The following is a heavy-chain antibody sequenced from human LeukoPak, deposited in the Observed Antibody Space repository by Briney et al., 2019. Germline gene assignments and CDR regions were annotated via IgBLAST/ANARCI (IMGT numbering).Heavy chain of an antibody. CDR2: INSDGSST. V-gene: IGHV3-74*01. J-gene: IGHJ6*02. CDR3: ARAKTLRYFVEVDYYYYGMDV. CDR1: GFTFSSYW. D-gene: IGHD3-9*01. Sequence: GGSLRLSCAASGFTFSSYWMHWVRQAPGKGLVWVSRINSDGSSTSYADSVKGRFTISRDNAKNTLYLQMNSLRAEDTAVYYCARAKTLRYFVEVDYYYYGMDVWGQGTTVTVSS.